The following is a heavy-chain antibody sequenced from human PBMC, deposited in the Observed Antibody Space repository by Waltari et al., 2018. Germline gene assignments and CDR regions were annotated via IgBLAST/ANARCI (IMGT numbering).Heavy chain of an antibody. CDR2: IKRDGTEK. CDR1: GFRCRDYW. Sequence: EVQLVESGGGLVQPGGSLRLSCAASGFRCRDYWMSWVRQAPGKGLEWVANIKRDGTEKYYVDSVKGRFTISKDNAKNSLYLQMSSLRAEDTAVYYCASHERRVFEYWGQGILVTVSS. V-gene: IGHV3-7*01. J-gene: IGHJ4*02. CDR3: ASHERRVFEY.